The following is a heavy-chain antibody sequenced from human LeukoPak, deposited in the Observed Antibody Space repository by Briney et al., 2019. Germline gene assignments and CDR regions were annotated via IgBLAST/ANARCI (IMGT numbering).Heavy chain of an antibody. D-gene: IGHD3-16*01. CDR2: IYYSGST. CDR1: GGSISSYY. V-gene: IGHV4-59*01. CDR3: ARDGAHKNHYYSYYYMDV. Sequence: SETLSLTCTVSGGSISSYYWSWLRQPPGKGLEWIGYIYYSGSTNYNPSLKSRVTISLDTSKNQFSLKLSSVTAADTAVYYCARDGAHKNHYYSYYYMDVWGKGTTVTVSS. J-gene: IGHJ6*03.